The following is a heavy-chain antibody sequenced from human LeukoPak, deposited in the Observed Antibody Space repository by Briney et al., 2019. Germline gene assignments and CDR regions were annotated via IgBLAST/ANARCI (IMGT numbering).Heavy chain of an antibody. CDR1: GFTFSSYW. CDR2: INSDGSST. V-gene: IGHV3-74*01. CDR3: ARANYYGSGRAAFDI. J-gene: IGHJ3*02. D-gene: IGHD3-10*01. Sequence: GGSLRLSCAASGFTFSSYWRHWVRQAQGEGRVGVSRINSDGSSTTYAVSVRGRFTIYRDNAKNTMYLQMNSLRAEDTAVYYCARANYYGSGRAAFDIWGQGTMVTVSS.